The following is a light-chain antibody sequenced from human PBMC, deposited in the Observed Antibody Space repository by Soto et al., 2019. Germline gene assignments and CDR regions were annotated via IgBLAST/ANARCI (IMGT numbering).Light chain of an antibody. CDR2: GAS. CDR1: QRISNNY. V-gene: IGKV3-20*01. CDR3: QQYGTSPRLT. Sequence: EIVLTQSPGTLSLSPGERATLSCRASQRISNNYLAWYQQKPGQAPRLLIFGASTRAAGIPDRFRGSGSGTDFTLTITRLEPEDFAVYYCQQYGTSPRLTFGGGTKVDIK. J-gene: IGKJ4*01.